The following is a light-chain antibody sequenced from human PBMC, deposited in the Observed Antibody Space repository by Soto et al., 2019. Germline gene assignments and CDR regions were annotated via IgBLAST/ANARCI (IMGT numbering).Light chain of an antibody. J-gene: IGLJ1*01. CDR1: SSDIGTYDY. V-gene: IGLV2-14*01. CDR3: SSFSSSTTLYV. Sequence: QSALTQPASVSGSPGQSITISCTGTSSDIGTYDYVSWYQQHPGKAPKLMIYEVSNRPSGVSNRFSGSKSGNTASLTIYGLQAEDEADYYCSSFSSSTTLYVFGTGTKVTVL. CDR2: EVS.